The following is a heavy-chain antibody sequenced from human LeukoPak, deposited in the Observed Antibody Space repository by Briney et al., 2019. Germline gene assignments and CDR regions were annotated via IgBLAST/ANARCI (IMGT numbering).Heavy chain of an antibody. CDR3: ARTRSSSSSWYGQFDY. J-gene: IGHJ4*02. Sequence: ASVKVSCKASGYTFAGYYMHWVRQAPGQGLEWMGWINPNSGGTNYAQKFQGRVTMTRDTSISTAYMELSRLRSDDTAVYYCARTRSSSSSWYGQFDYWGQGTLVTVSS. V-gene: IGHV1-2*02. CDR1: GYTFAGYY. D-gene: IGHD6-13*01. CDR2: INPNSGGT.